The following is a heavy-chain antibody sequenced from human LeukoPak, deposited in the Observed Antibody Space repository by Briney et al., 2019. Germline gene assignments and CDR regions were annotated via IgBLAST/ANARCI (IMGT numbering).Heavy chain of an antibody. CDR1: GFTFSTYS. CDR3: ARSGDYYYMDV. CDR2: VSSSSTYI. Sequence: GGSLRLSCAASGFTFSTYSINWVRQAPGKGLEWVSSVSSSSTYIYYADSVKGRFTISRGNAKNSLFIQMNSLRAEDTAVYYCARSGDYYYMDVWGKGTTVTVSS. J-gene: IGHJ6*03. V-gene: IGHV3-21*01. D-gene: IGHD1-26*01.